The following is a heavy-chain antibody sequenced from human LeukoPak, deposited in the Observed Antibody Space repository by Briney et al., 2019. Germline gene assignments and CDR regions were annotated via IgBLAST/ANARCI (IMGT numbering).Heavy chain of an antibody. Sequence: GGSLRLSCAASGFTVSSNYMSWVRQAPGKGLEWVSVIYSGGSTYYADSVKGRFTISRDNSKNTLYLQMNSLRAEDTAVYYCARDRAVADAFDIWGQGTMVTVSS. CDR3: ARDRAVADAFDI. CDR1: GFTVSSNY. CDR2: IYSGGST. V-gene: IGHV3-66*02. J-gene: IGHJ3*02. D-gene: IGHD6-19*01.